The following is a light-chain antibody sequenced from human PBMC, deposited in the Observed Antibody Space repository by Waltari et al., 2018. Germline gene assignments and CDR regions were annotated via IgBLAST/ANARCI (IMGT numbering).Light chain of an antibody. V-gene: IGKV3-15*01. J-gene: IGKJ4*01. CDR1: QSLSSN. Sequence: IVMTQSPATLSVSPGEGATLSCKASQSLSSNLPWYQQKPGQLPRLLIYGASTRATGIPARFSGSGSGTDFSFTISSLQPEDIATYYCLQSDNLPLTFGGGTKVEIK. CDR3: LQSDNLPLT. CDR2: GAS.